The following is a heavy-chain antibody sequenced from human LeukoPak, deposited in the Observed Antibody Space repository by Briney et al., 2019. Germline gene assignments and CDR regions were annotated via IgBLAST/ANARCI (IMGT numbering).Heavy chain of an antibody. D-gene: IGHD3-3*01. CDR2: INGDGSTT. CDR1: GFTFSSYW. Sequence: GGSLRLSCAASGFTFSSYWMHWVRQAPGKGLVWVSRINGDGSTTSYADSVKGRFTISRDNSKNTLYLQMNSLRAEDTAVYYCAKSDDFWSGYYDYWGQGTLVTVSS. V-gene: IGHV3-74*01. CDR3: AKSDDFWSGYYDY. J-gene: IGHJ4*02.